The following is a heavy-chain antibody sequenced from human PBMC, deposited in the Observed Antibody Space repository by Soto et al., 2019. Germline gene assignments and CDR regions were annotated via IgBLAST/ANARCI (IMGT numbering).Heavy chain of an antibody. J-gene: IGHJ4*02. D-gene: IGHD5-18*01. CDR3: ARDPRIQLWTFDY. Sequence: GGSLRLSCAASGFTFSKYAMHWVRQAPGKGLKWVAVIFHDGSNTYYADSVKGRFTVSRDNSRNTLYLQMNSLRAEDTAVYYCARDPRIQLWTFDYWGQGTLVTVSS. CDR1: GFTFSKYA. CDR2: IFHDGSNT. V-gene: IGHV3-33*01.